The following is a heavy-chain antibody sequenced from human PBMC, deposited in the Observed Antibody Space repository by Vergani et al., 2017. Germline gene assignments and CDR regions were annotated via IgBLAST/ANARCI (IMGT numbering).Heavy chain of an antibody. J-gene: IGHJ5*02. CDR2: IYYSGST. CDR3: AGHSTVEWLVKLGWIDP. D-gene: IGHD6-19*01. CDR1: GASIRSSNYY. Sequence: QLQLQESGPGLVKPSATLSLTCSVSGASIRSSNYYWGWIRQPPGKGLEWNASIYYSGSTYYTPSLKSRVTISVETSKNQFTLKLSSVTAADTAVYFWAGHSTVEWLVKLGWIDPWGQGILVTVSS. V-gene: IGHV4-39*01.